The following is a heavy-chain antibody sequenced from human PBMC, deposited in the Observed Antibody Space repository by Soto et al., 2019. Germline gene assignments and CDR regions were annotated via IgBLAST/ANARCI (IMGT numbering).Heavy chain of an antibody. J-gene: IGHJ5*01. D-gene: IGHD3-10*01. CDR1: GGSISSYY. V-gene: IGHV4-59*01. CDR3: ATLNGAVFDF. Sequence: PSETLSLTCTVSGGSISSYYWSWIRQPPGKGLEWIGYIYYSGSTNYNPSLKSRVTISVDTSKNQFSLKLSSVTAADTAVYYCATLNGAVFDFWGQGTLVTVSS. CDR2: IYYSGST.